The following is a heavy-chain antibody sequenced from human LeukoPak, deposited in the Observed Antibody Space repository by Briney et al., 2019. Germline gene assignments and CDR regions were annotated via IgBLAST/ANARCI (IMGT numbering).Heavy chain of an antibody. J-gene: IGHJ4*02. D-gene: IGHD5-18*01. Sequence: GGSLRLSCVTSGFTFSNYEMNWVRQAPGEGLEWVSYISSSSSTIYYADSVKGRFTISRDNAKNSLYLQMNSLGAEDTAVYYCARDHRGYDYATGLGYWGQGTLVTVSS. CDR2: ISSSSSTI. CDR1: GFTFSNYE. CDR3: ARDHRGYDYATGLGY. V-gene: IGHV3-48*03.